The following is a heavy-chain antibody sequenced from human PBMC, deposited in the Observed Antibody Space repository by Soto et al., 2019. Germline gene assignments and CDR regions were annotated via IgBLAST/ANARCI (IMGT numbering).Heavy chain of an antibody. CDR3: AKDAYGDFSDHLYYYYYGMDV. CDR2: ISYDGSNK. V-gene: IGHV3-30*18. CDR1: GFTFSSYG. D-gene: IGHD4-17*01. Sequence: PGGSLRLSCAASGFTFSSYGMHWVRQAPGKGLEWVAVISYDGSNKYYADSVKGRFTISRDNSKNTLYLQMNSLRAEDTAVYYCAKDAYGDFSDHLYYYYYGMDVWGQGTTVTVSS. J-gene: IGHJ6*02.